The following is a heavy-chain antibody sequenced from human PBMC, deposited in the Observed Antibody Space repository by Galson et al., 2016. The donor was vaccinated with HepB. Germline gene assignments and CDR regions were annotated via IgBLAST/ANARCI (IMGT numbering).Heavy chain of an antibody. V-gene: IGHV1-46*01. D-gene: IGHD1-26*01. J-gene: IGHJ5*02. CDR2: INPSGGST. Sequence: SVKVSCKASGYIFSNYYLHWVRQAPGQGLEWMGIINPSGGSTNSPQKFQGRVTMTRDTSINTAYMELTRLRSDDTAVYYCVRDRARSGSSYNWFDPWGQGTLVTVSS. CDR1: GYIFSNYY. CDR3: VRDRARSGSSYNWFDP.